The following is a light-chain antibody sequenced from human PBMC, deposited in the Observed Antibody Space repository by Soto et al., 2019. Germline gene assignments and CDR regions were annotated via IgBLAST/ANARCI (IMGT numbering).Light chain of an antibody. Sequence: IVVQESPGTRSLYPGERATLSFRASQSVSSSNLAWYQQKPGQAPRLLIYGVSSRATGIPARFSGGGSGTEFTLTMSSLQSEDFAVYYCQQYNKWPRTFGQGTKADI. CDR3: QQYNKWPRT. V-gene: IGKV3-15*01. CDR1: QSVSSSN. CDR2: GVS. J-gene: IGKJ1*01.